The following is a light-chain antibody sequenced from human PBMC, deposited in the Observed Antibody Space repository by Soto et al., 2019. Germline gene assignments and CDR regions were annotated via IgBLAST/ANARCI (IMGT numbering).Light chain of an antibody. V-gene: IGLV2-14*03. Sequence: QSALTQPASVSGSPGQSITISCTGTSTDVGAYNYVSWYQQHPGKAPKLMIYDVDNRPSGVSNRFSGSKSGNTASLTISGLQAEDEADYYCSSYTSSSTLEVFGTGTKVTVL. CDR2: DVD. CDR3: SSYTSSSTLEV. J-gene: IGLJ1*01. CDR1: STDVGAYNY.